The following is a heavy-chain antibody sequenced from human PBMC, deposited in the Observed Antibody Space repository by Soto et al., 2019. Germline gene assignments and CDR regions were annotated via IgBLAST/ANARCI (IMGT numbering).Heavy chain of an antibody. V-gene: IGHV3-49*03. J-gene: IGHJ5*02. D-gene: IGHD6-13*01. CDR3: TREIAAAGTLWFDP. Sequence: PGGSLRLSCAASGFTFDDYAMSWFRQAPGKGLEWVGFIRSKAYGGTTEYAASVKGRFTISRDDSKSIAYLQMNSLKTEDTAVYYCTREIAAAGTLWFDPWGQGTLVTVSS. CDR2: IRSKAYGGTT. CDR1: GFTFDDYA.